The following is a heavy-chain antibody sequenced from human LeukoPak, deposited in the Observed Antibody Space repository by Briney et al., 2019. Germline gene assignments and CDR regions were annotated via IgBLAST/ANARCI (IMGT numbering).Heavy chain of an antibody. CDR3: AREVDREGYFDY. V-gene: IGHV3-21*01. Sequence: GGSLRLSCAASGFTFSSYSMNWVRQAPGKGREWVSSISSSSSYIYYADSVKGRFTISRDNAKNSLYLQMNSLRAEDTAVYYCAREVDREGYFDYWGQGTLVTVSS. D-gene: IGHD3-22*01. CDR1: GFTFSSYS. J-gene: IGHJ4*02. CDR2: ISSSSSYI.